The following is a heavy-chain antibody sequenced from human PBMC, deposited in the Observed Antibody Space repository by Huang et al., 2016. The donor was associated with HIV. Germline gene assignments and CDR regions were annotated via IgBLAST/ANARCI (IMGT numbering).Heavy chain of an antibody. V-gene: IGHV4-34*02. Sequence: QVHLQQWGAGLLKSAENLSLTCAVYGGSLSGYYWSWLRQTPGKGLEWIGEINQLGSPNYNPSLKSRVSISMDGSKKQFSLKLRSISDADTAVYFCARDATKNPRGWFDPWGQGTLVTVSS. CDR2: INQLGSP. CDR3: ARDATKNPRGWFDP. D-gene: IGHD3-10*01. CDR1: GGSLSGYY. J-gene: IGHJ5*02.